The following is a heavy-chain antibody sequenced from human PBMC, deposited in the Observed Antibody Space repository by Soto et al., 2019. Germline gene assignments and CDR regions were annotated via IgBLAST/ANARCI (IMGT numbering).Heavy chain of an antibody. CDR2: IYYSGST. D-gene: IGHD3-3*01. J-gene: IGHJ6*02. V-gene: IGHV4-59*01. CDR1: GGSISSYY. Sequence: SETLSLTCTVSGGSISSYYWSWIRQPPGKGLEWIGYIYYSGSTNYNPSLKSRATISVDTSKNQFSLKLSSVTAADTAVYYCARGRESNYDFWSGYLGVGRNYYYYGMDVCGQGPTVTVYS. CDR3: ARGRESNYDFWSGYLGVGRNYYYYGMDV.